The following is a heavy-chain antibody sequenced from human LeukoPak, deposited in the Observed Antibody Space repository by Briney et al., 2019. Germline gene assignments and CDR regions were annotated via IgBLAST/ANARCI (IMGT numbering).Heavy chain of an antibody. CDR2: ISAYNGNT. CDR3: AREAYGGYDREAYYFDY. Sequence: AASVKVSCKASGYTFTSYGISWVRQAPGQGLEWMGWISAYNGNTNYAQKLQGRVTMTTDTSTSTAYMELRSLRSDDTAVYYCAREAYGGYDREAYYFDYWGQGTLVTVSS. J-gene: IGHJ4*02. CDR1: GYTFTSYG. V-gene: IGHV1-18*01. D-gene: IGHD5-12*01.